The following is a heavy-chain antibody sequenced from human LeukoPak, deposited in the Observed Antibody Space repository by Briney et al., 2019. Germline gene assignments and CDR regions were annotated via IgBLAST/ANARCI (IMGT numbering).Heavy chain of an antibody. CDR3: ARGGSHSPYQLLIWDFDP. Sequence: PGGSLRLSCAASGFTFSSYEMNWVRQAPGKGLEWVSYISSSGSTIYYADSVKGRFTISRDNAKNSLYLQMNSLRAEDTAVYYCARGGSHSPYQLLIWDFDPWGQGTLVTVSS. D-gene: IGHD2-2*01. J-gene: IGHJ5*02. V-gene: IGHV3-48*03. CDR2: ISSSGSTI. CDR1: GFTFSSYE.